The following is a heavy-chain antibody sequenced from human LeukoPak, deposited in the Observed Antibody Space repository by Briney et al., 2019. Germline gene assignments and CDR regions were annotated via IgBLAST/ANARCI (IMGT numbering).Heavy chain of an antibody. V-gene: IGHV4-30-2*01. J-gene: IGHJ3*02. D-gene: IGHD3-16*01. Sequence: SETLSLTCAVSGGSISSGGYSWSWIRQPPGKGLEWIGYIYHSGSTYYNPSLKSRVTISVDRSKNQFSLKLSSVTAADTAVYYCARVQARYALSDAFDIWGQGTMVTVSS. CDR2: IYHSGST. CDR3: ARVQARYALSDAFDI. CDR1: GGSISSGGYS.